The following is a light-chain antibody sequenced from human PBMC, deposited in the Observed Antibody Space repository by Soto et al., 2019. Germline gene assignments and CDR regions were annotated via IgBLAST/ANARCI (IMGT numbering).Light chain of an antibody. CDR1: QRVSSNS. Sequence: EIVLTQSPGTLSLSPGERATLSCRASQRVSSNSLAWYQQTPGQAPRFLIYGASSRATGIPDRFSGSGSGTDFTLTISRLEPEDFAVYYCQQYGSSPLTFGGGTKVEIK. CDR3: QQYGSSPLT. J-gene: IGKJ4*01. CDR2: GAS. V-gene: IGKV3-20*01.